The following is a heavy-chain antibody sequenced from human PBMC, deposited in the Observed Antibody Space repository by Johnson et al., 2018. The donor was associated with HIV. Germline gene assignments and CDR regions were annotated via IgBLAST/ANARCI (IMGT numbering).Heavy chain of an antibody. V-gene: IGHV3-66*01. Sequence: VQLVESGGGLVQPGGSLRLSCAASGFTVSSNYMSWVRQTPGKGLEWVSVIYSGGTTYYADSVKGRFTIARDNSKNTLYLQMNSLRAEDMAVYYCARGTTGWEYSSSCDVFDIWGQGTMVTVSS. CDR1: GFTVSSNY. CDR3: ARGTTGWEYSSSCDVFDI. D-gene: IGHD6-6*01. CDR2: IYSGGTT. J-gene: IGHJ3*02.